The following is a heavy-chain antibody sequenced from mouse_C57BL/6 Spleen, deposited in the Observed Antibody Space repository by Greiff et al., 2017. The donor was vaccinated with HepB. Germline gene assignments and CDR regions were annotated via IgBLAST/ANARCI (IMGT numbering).Heavy chain of an antibody. CDR2: IYPRSGNT. CDR1: GYTFTSYG. D-gene: IGHD2-4*01. V-gene: IGHV1-81*01. J-gene: IGHJ2*01. Sequence: QVQLKQSGAELARPGASVKLSCKASGYTFTSYGISWVKQRTGQGLEWIGEIYPRSGNTYYNEKFKGKATLTADKSSSTAYMELRSLTSEDSAVYFCARHYDYDGFDYWGQGTTLTVSS. CDR3: ARHYDYDGFDY.